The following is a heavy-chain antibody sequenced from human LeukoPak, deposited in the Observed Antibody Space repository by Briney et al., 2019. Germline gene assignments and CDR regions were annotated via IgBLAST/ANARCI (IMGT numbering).Heavy chain of an antibody. J-gene: IGHJ5*02. CDR3: ARDVEGDNWFDP. V-gene: IGHV1-2*02. CDR1: GYTFTNHG. Sequence: ASVKVSCKTSGYTFTNHGINWVRQAPGQGLEWMGWINPNSGGTNYAQKFQGRVTMTRDTSISTAYMELSRLRSDDTAVYYCARDVEGDNWFDPWGQGTLVTVSS. CDR2: INPNSGGT.